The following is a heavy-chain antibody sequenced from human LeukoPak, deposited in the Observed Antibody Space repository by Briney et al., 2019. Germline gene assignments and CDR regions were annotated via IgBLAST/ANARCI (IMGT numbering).Heavy chain of an antibody. CDR3: ARREWLLGFDY. CDR1: GGSISSSSYY. J-gene: IGHJ4*02. D-gene: IGHD3-3*01. CDR2: IYYSGST. Sequence: SETLSLTCTVSGGSISSSSYYWGWIRQPPGKGLEWIGSIYYSGSTYYNPSLKSRVTISVDTSKNQFSLKLSSVTAADTAVYYCARREWLLGFDYWGQGTLVTVSS. V-gene: IGHV4-39*01.